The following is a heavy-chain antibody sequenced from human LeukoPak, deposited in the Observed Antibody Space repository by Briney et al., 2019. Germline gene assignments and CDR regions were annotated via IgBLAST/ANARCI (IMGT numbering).Heavy chain of an antibody. J-gene: IGHJ4*02. CDR2: INPNSGGT. D-gene: IGHD5-12*01. Sequence: ASVKVSCKASGYTFTGYYMHWVRQAPGQGLEWMGWINPNSGGTNYAQKFQGRVTMTRDTSISTAYMELSRLRSDDTAVYYCARGGNGYSGYDFSGYWGQGTLVTVSS. CDR1: GYTFTGYY. V-gene: IGHV1-2*02. CDR3: ARGGNGYSGYDFSGY.